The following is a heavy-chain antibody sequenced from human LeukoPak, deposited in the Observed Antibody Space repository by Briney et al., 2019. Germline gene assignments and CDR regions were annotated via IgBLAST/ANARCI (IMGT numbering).Heavy chain of an antibody. V-gene: IGHV1-18*01. J-gene: IGHJ4*02. CDR2: ISAQHGQT. CDR1: GYSENFYG. CDR3: ARVLFHSSGNKSNRVDY. Sequence: ASVKVSCKTSGYSENFYGITWVRQVAGQGLEWMGWISAQHGQTEYAPNSQDRVTMTRDTSISTAYMELSRLRSDDTAVYYCARVLFHSSGNKSNRVDYWGQGTLVTVSS. D-gene: IGHD6-19*01.